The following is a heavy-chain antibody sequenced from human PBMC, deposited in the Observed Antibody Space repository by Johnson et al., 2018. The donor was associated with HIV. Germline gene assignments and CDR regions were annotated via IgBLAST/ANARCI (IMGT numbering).Heavy chain of an antibody. CDR2: ISYDGSNK. Sequence: QVQLVESGGGVVQPGRSLRLSCAASGFTFTSYGMHWVRQAPGKGLEWAAVISYDGSNKDYADSVKGRFIISRDNSKNMTKLQMNGLSDEDTADYYCVRDQGSGWPTNAFDIWGRGTRVTVSS. D-gene: IGHD6-19*01. CDR3: VRDQGSGWPTNAFDI. J-gene: IGHJ3*02. V-gene: IGHV3-30*03. CDR1: GFTFTSYG.